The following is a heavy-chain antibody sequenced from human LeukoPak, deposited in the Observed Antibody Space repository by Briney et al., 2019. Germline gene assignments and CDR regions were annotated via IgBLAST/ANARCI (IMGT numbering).Heavy chain of an antibody. J-gene: IGHJ4*02. CDR1: GVSISPYY. V-gene: IGHV4-59*12. D-gene: IGHD6-13*01. Sequence: PSETLSLTCTVSGVSISPYYWSWIRQPPGKGLEWIGYIYYSGSTNYNPSLRSRVTISVDTSKNQLSLKLSSVTAADTAVYYCARGGSSWQSFDYWGQGTLVTVSS. CDR2: IYYSGST. CDR3: ARGGSSWQSFDY.